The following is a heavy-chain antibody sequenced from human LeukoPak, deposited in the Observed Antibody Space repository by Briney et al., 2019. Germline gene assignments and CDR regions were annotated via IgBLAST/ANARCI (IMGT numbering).Heavy chain of an antibody. CDR3: AKADYDYVWGTSRRTFDY. CDR1: GYTFTSYD. Sequence: ASVKVSCKASGYTFTSYDINWVRQATGQGLEWMGWMNPNSGNTGYAQKFQGRVTMTRNTSISTAYMELSSLRSEDTAVYYCAKADYDYVWGTSRRTFDYWGQGTLVTVSS. J-gene: IGHJ4*02. CDR2: MNPNSGNT. D-gene: IGHD3-16*02. V-gene: IGHV1-8*01.